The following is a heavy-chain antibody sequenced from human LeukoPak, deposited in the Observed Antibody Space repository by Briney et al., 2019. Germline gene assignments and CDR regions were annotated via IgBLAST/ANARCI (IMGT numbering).Heavy chain of an antibody. CDR1: GGSISSSNFY. J-gene: IGHJ6*03. CDR3: ARDDLQLVRRLGRNTEYYYYYYMDV. Sequence: SETLSLTCTVSGGSISSSNFYWGWIRQPPGKGLEWIGSIYYSGSTYYNPSLKSRVTISVDTSKNQFSLKLSSVTAADTAVYYCARDDLQLVRRLGRNTEYYYYYYMDVWGKGTTVTVSS. V-gene: IGHV4-39*07. CDR2: IYYSGST. D-gene: IGHD6-13*01.